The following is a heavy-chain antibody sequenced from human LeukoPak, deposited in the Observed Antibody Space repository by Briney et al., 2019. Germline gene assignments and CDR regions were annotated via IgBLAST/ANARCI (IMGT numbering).Heavy chain of an antibody. CDR2: INPNTGAT. J-gene: IGHJ4*02. CDR3: ARDYYGSGSYSSDY. D-gene: IGHD3-10*01. Sequence: ASVKVSCKASGYTFTGYDIHWVRQAPGQGLQWMGWINPNTGATNYAQEFQGRVTITRDTSIGTAHMELSRLRSDDTAVYYCARDYYGSGSYSSDYWGQGTLVTVSS. CDR1: GYTFTGYD. V-gene: IGHV1-2*02.